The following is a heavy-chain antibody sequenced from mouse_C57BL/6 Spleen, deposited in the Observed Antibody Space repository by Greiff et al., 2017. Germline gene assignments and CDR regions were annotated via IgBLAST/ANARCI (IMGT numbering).Heavy chain of an antibody. J-gene: IGHJ2*01. CDR1: GYSITSGYY. V-gene: IGHV3-6*01. Sequence: EVHLVESGPGLVKPSQSLSLTCSVTGYSITSGYYWNWIRQFPGNKLEWMGYISYDGSNNYNPSLKNRISITRDTSKNQFFLKLNSVTTEDTATYYCARYSLYYFDYWGQGTTLTVSS. CDR2: ISYDGSN. CDR3: ARYSLYYFDY.